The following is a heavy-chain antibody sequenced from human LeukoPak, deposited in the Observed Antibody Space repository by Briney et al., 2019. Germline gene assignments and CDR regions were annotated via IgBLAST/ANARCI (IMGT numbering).Heavy chain of an antibody. CDR2: IYYSGST. CDR1: AGSFSGYY. V-gene: IGHV4-39*01. D-gene: IGHD3-3*02. J-gene: IGHJ6*03. Sequence: SETLSLTCAVYAGSFSGYYWGWVRQPPGKGLEWIGSIYYSGSTYYNPSLKSRVTISVDTSKNQFSLKLSSVTAADTAVYYCARSLAYYYYMDVWGKGTTVTISS. CDR3: ARSLAYYYYMDV.